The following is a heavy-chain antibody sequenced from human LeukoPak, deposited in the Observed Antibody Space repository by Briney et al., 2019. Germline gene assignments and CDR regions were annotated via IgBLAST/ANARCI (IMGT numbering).Heavy chain of an antibody. V-gene: IGHV3-21*01. CDR1: GFTFSSYS. CDR3: ARDGVYCCGGSCRNWFDP. Sequence: GGSLRLSCAASGFTFSSYSMNWVRQAPGKGLEWVSSISSSSSYIYYADSVKGRFTISRDNAKNSLYLQMNSLRAEDTAVYYCARDGVYCCGGSCRNWFDPWGQGTLVTVSS. J-gene: IGHJ5*02. D-gene: IGHD2-15*01. CDR2: ISSSSSYI.